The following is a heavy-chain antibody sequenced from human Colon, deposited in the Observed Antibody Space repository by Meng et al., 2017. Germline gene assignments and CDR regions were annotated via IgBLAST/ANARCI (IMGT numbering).Heavy chain of an antibody. V-gene: IGHV1-2*02. J-gene: IGHJ4*02. D-gene: IGHD2-15*01. CDR1: GYTFGSYG. CDR3: ARSTPSLDY. Sequence: QVHLLQSGPEVKKPGASVSVSCKASGYTFGSYGICWVRQAPGQGLEWMGWIVPNSGDTNYAQKFQGRVTMTRDTSISTTYMELIRLTSDDTAVYYCARSTPSLDYWGQGTLVTVSS. CDR2: IVPNSGDT.